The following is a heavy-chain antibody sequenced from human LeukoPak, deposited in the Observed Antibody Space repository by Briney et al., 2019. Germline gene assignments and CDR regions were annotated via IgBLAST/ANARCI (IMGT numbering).Heavy chain of an antibody. D-gene: IGHD3-3*01. CDR1: GGSISSGSYY. CDR2: IYTSGGT. Sequence: SQSLSLTCTVSGGSISSGSYYWSWIRQPAGKGLEWIGRIYTSGGTNYNPSLKSRVTISVDTSKNQFSLKLSSVTAADTAVYYCARDYDFWSGSIWGQGTMVTVSS. CDR3: ARDYDFWSGSI. J-gene: IGHJ3*02. V-gene: IGHV4-61*02.